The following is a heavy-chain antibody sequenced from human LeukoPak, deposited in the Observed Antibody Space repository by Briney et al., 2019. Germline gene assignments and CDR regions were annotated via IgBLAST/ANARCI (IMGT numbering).Heavy chain of an antibody. Sequence: ASVKVSCKASGYGFTGYHMHWVRQAPGQGLEWMGWINPNTGATNYAQEFQGRVTMTRDTSISTAYMEVSRLRSDDTAVYYCARDMDWRASIWYFDLWGRGTLVTDSS. J-gene: IGHJ2*01. D-gene: IGHD2-2*03. CDR1: GYGFTGYH. V-gene: IGHV1-2*02. CDR3: ARDMDWRASIWYFDL. CDR2: INPNTGAT.